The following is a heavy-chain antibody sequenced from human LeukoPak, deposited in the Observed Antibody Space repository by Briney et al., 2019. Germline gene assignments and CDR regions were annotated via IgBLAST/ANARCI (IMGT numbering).Heavy chain of an antibody. J-gene: IGHJ3*02. CDR3: ARGRQWRGAFDI. CDR1: GFTFSSYA. D-gene: IGHD6-19*01. Sequence: GGSLRLSCAASGFTFSSYAMHWVRQAPGKGLEWVAVISYDGSNKYYADSVKGRFTISRDNSKNTLYLQMNSLRAEDTAVCYCARGRQWRGAFDIWGQGTMVTVSS. V-gene: IGHV3-30*04. CDR2: ISYDGSNK.